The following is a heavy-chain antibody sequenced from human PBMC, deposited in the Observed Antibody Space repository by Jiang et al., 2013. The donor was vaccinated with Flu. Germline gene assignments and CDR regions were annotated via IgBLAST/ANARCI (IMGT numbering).Heavy chain of an antibody. CDR2: ISGSVVA. CDR3: AKELVVVAAPTLGY. D-gene: IGHD2-15*01. V-gene: IGHV3-23*01. Sequence: EWVSAISGSVVAQYYADSVKGRFTISRDNSKNTLYLQMNSLRAEDTAVYYCAKELVVVAAPTLGYWGQGTLVTVSS. J-gene: IGHJ4*02.